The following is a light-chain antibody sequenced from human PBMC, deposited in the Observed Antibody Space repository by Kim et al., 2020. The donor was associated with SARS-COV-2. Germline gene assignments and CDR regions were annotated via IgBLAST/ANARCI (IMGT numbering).Light chain of an antibody. J-gene: IGLJ1*01. CDR3: GTWDVDLSAYV. Sequence: GQQVTVSCLGGDSNMRNDYVSWYQQLTGTAPTLLIFDNDKRPSGIPDRCSGYKSATSATLAITGLQTGDEGDYYCGTWDVDLSAYVFGTGTKVTVL. V-gene: IGLV1-51*01. CDR1: DSNMRNDY. CDR2: DND.